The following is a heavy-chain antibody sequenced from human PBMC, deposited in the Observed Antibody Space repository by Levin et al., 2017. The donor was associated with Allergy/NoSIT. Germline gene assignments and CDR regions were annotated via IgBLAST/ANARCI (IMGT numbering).Heavy chain of an antibody. CDR2: ISYDGSNK. CDR3: ARGEEVRGVPIDY. Sequence: GGSLRLSCAASGFTFSSYAMHWVRQAPGKGLEWVAVISYDGSNKYYADSVKGRFTISRDNSKNTLYLQMNSLRAEDTAVYYCARGEEVRGVPIDYWGQGTLVTVSS. V-gene: IGHV3-30*04. D-gene: IGHD3-10*01. J-gene: IGHJ4*02. CDR1: GFTFSSYA.